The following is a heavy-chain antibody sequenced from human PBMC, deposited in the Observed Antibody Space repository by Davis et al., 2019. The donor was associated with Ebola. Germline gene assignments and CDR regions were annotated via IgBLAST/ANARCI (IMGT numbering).Heavy chain of an antibody. J-gene: IGHJ5*01. D-gene: IGHD3-22*01. CDR1: GFTFSSYA. Sequence: GESLKISCAASGFTFSSYAMHWVRQAPGKGLEWVAVISYDGSNKYYADSVKGRFTISRDNSKNTLYLQMNSLRAEDTAVYYCARSYYDSSGYPTPWGQGTLVTVSS. CDR2: ISYDGSNK. CDR3: ARSYYDSSGYPTP. V-gene: IGHV3-30-3*01.